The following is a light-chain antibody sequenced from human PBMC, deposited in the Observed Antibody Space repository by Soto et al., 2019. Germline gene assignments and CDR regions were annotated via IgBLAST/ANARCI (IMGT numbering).Light chain of an antibody. Sequence: QSVLTQPASVSGSPGQSITISCTGTSSDVGSYNLVSWYQQHPGKAPKLMIYEGNKRPSGVSNRFSGSKSANTASLTISGRQTADDADYYCCSYAGTNTFVFGTGTKVTVL. CDR2: EGN. CDR1: SSDVGSYNL. V-gene: IGLV2-23*01. CDR3: CSYAGTNTFV. J-gene: IGLJ1*01.